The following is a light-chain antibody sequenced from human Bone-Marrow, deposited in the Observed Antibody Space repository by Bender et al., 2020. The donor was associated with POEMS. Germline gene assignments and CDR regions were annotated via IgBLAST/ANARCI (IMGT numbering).Light chain of an antibody. V-gene: IGLV2-23*02. CDR3: YSYAGSSTWV. J-gene: IGLJ3*02. CDR2: DIT. Sequence: QSALTQPASVSGSPGQSITLSCTGSYSNSGNYNLVSWYQQYPGKPPKLIIYDITKRPSGVSDRFSASQSGNTASLTISGLLAEDEADYYCYSYAGSSTWVFGGGTKLTVL. CDR1: YSNSGNYNL.